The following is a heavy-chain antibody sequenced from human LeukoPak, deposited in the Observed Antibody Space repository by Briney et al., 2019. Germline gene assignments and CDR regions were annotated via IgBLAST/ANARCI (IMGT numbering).Heavy chain of an antibody. CDR1: GFTVSSNY. Sequence: PGGSLRLSCAASGFTVSSNYMSWVRQAPGKGLEWVSVIYSGGSTYYADSVKGRFTISRDNSKNTPYLQMNSLRAEDTAVYYCARDRDYYDSSGSNWGQGTLVTVSS. CDR2: IYSGGST. CDR3: ARDRDYYDSSGSN. V-gene: IGHV3-66*01. D-gene: IGHD3-22*01. J-gene: IGHJ4*02.